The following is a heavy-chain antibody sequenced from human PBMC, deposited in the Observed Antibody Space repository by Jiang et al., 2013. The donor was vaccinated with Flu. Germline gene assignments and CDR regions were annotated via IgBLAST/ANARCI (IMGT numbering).Heavy chain of an antibody. CDR3: THSSFLWSGQLSPFTAFDV. Sequence: KPTQTLTLTCTFSGFSLNTNGVGVGWIRQPPGEALEWLALLYWDDDKRYNPSLKERLSLTKDTSKNQVVFRLTDMAPADSATYYCTHSSFLWSGQLSPFTAFDVWGQGTMVTVSS. D-gene: IGHD5-24*01. CDR2: LYWDDDK. J-gene: IGHJ3*01. V-gene: IGHV2-5*02. CDR1: GFSLNTNGVG.